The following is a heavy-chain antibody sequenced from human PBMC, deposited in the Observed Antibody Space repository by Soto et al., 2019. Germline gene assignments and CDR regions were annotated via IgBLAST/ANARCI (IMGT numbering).Heavy chain of an antibody. D-gene: IGHD3-10*01. CDR2: ISFDGSNT. V-gene: IGHV3-30*18. Sequence: QVQLVESGGGVVQPGRSLRLSCAASGFTFSSYGMHWVRQAPARGLEWLSVISFDGSNTYYADSVKGRFTISRDNSKNTLSLQLSSLRPDDTAVYYCAKAPTMAVDRPSGDWGQGTLVIVSS. J-gene: IGHJ4*02. CDR3: AKAPTMAVDRPSGD. CDR1: GFTFSSYG.